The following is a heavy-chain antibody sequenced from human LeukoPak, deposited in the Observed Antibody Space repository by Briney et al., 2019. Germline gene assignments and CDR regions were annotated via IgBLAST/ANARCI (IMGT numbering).Heavy chain of an antibody. D-gene: IGHD4/OR15-4a*01. CDR2: ISYDGSNK. J-gene: IGHJ6*02. CDR1: GFTFSSYG. CDR3: AKSVGYGTNYYYYGMDD. Sequence: PGGSLRLSCAASGFTFSSYGMHWVRQAPGKGLEWVAVISYDGSNKYYADSVKGRFTISRDNSKNTLYLQMNSLRAEDTAVYYCAKSVGYGTNYYYYGMDDWGQGTTVTVSS. V-gene: IGHV3-30*18.